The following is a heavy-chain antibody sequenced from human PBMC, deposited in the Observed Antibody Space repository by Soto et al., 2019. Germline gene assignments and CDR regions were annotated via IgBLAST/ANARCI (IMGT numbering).Heavy chain of an antibody. J-gene: IGHJ4*02. CDR1: GFTFSSYG. D-gene: IGHD2-8*02. Sequence: QVQLVESGGGVVQPGRSLRLSCTASGFTFSSYGMHWVRQAPGKGLEWVSVIWYDGSSKYYADSVNGRFTISRDNSKNTLYLQMNSLRAEGTAVYYCARDRVVYRPDNFDYWGQGTLVTVSS. CDR2: IWYDGSSK. V-gene: IGHV3-33*01. CDR3: ARDRVVYRPDNFDY.